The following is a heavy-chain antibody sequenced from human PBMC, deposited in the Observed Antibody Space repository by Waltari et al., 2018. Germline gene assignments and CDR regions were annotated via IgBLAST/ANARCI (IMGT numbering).Heavy chain of an antibody. Sequence: QVQLQESGPGLVKPSETLSLTCTVSGGSISTYYWSWMRQPAGKGLEWIGRISGSGSTNDNPSLKRRVTMSVDTSKNQFSLKLNSETAADTAVYYCARDGLGSRPFDYWGQGTLVTVSS. CDR2: ISGSGST. D-gene: IGHD3-16*01. CDR3: ARDGLGSRPFDY. J-gene: IGHJ4*02. V-gene: IGHV4-4*07. CDR1: GGSISTYY.